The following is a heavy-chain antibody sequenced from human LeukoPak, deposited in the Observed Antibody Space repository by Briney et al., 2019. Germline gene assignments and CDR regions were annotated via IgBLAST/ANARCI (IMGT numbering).Heavy chain of an antibody. CDR2: ISGSGGST. V-gene: IGHV3-23*01. D-gene: IGHD6-13*01. CDR1: GFTFSSYA. Sequence: GGSLRLSCAASGFTFSSYAMSWVRQAPGKGLEWVSAISGSGGSTYYADSVKGRFTISRDNSKNTLYLQMDSLRAEDTAVYYCAKVSAGTLVADYWGQGTLVTVSS. J-gene: IGHJ4*02. CDR3: AKVSAGTLVADY.